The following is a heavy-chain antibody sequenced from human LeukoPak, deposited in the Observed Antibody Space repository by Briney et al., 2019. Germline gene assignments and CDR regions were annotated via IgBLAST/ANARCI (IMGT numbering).Heavy chain of an antibody. D-gene: IGHD6-6*01. CDR3: AKYSDRSSSDY. J-gene: IGHJ4*02. CDR1: GFTFSSYG. V-gene: IGHV3-30*02. Sequence: AGGSLRLSCAASGFTFSSYGMHWVRQAPGKGLEWVAFIRYDGSSKYYADSVKGRFTISRDNSKNTLYLQMNSLRAEDTAVYYCAKYSDRSSSDYWGQGTLVTVSS. CDR2: IRYDGSSK.